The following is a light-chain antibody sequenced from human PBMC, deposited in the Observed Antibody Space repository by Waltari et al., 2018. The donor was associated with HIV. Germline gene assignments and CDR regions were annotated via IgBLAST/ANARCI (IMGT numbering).Light chain of an antibody. CDR1: SSNIRSNT. J-gene: IGLJ3*02. V-gene: IGLV1-44*01. CDR3: ATWDDSLNAWV. Sequence: QSVLNQSPSASGTTGQRVIISCSGSSSNIRSNTVTWYQQFPGTAPKLLIYSYGQRPSGVPERFSGSKSATSASLAISGLRSEDEADYYCATWDDSLNAWVFGGGTKLTVL. CDR2: SYG.